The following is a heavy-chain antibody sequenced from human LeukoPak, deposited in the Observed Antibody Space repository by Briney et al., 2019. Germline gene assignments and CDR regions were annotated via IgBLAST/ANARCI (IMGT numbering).Heavy chain of an antibody. J-gene: IGHJ4*02. CDR3: ATDYGGY. Sequence: PGGSLRLSCEASGFTFSSYWMSWVRQAPGKGLEWVANIKQDGSEKYYVDSVKGRFTISRDNGQNSLYLQMNSLRAEDTAVYYCATDYGGYWGQGTLVTVSS. CDR2: IKQDGSEK. V-gene: IGHV3-7*04. D-gene: IGHD3-10*01. CDR1: GFTFSSYW.